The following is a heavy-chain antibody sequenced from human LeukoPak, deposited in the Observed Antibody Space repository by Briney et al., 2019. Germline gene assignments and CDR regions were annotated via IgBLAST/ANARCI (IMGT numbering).Heavy chain of an antibody. CDR3: ARPYYYSSGSYPF. Sequence: GGSLRLSCAASGFTFNNYWMSWVRQAPGKGLEWVANINKDGSEDYYVDSVKGRFTISRDNAKNSLYLQMNSLRAEDTAMYYCARPYYYSSGSYPFGGQGTLVTVSS. D-gene: IGHD3-10*01. J-gene: IGHJ4*02. CDR2: INKDGSED. CDR1: GFTFNNYW. V-gene: IGHV3-7*01.